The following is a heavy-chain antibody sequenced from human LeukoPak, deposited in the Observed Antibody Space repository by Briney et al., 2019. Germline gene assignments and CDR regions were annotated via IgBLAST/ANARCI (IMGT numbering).Heavy chain of an antibody. J-gene: IGHJ4*02. D-gene: IGHD3-10*01. Sequence: PSETLSLTCSVSGDSLNTFYWSWIRQPPGKGLEWIGYIHYTGSTSYNPSLKSRVTISVDTSKSQFSLKLSSVTAADTAVYYCARGKIVLTMLRGAKNSWEFDYWGQGTLVTVSS. CDR2: IHYTGST. CDR1: GDSLNTFY. CDR3: ARGKIVLTMLRGAKNSWEFDY. V-gene: IGHV4-59*01.